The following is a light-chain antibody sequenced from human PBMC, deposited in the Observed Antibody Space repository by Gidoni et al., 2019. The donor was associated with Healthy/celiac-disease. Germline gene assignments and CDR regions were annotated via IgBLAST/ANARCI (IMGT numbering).Light chain of an antibody. CDR2: DKN. V-gene: IGLV3-19*01. J-gene: IGLJ3*02. CDR3: NSRDSSGNHWV. CDR1: SLRSYY. Sequence: SSELTQDPAVSVALGRTVRITCQGDSLRSYYARWYQQKPGQAPVLVIYDKNNRPSGIPDRFSGSNSGNTASLTITGTQAEDEADYYCNSRDSSGNHWVFGGGTKLTVL.